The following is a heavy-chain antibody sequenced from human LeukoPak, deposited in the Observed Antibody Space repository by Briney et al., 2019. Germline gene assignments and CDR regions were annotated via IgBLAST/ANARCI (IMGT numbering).Heavy chain of an antibody. Sequence: SVKVSCKASGYTFTSYDIDWVRQATGQGLEWRGWMNPNSGNTGYAQKFQGRVTITRNTSISTAYMELRSLRSEDTAVYYCARGTWYSRGWADAFDIWGQGTMVTVSS. J-gene: IGHJ3*02. CDR3: ARGTWYSRGWADAFDI. D-gene: IGHD6-19*01. CDR2: MNPNSGNT. V-gene: IGHV1-8*03. CDR1: GYTFTSYD.